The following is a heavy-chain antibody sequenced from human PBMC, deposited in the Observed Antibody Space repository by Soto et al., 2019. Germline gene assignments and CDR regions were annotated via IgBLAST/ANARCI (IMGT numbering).Heavy chain of an antibody. CDR1: GDSVSSNSAG. CDR3: ARGEQYSGRIFDY. J-gene: IGHJ4*01. CDR2: TYYRSKWYY. D-gene: IGHD1-26*01. V-gene: IGHV6-1*01. Sequence: SQTLSLTCAITGDSVSSNSAGWSWVRQSPSRGLEWLGRTYYRSKWYYERAVSVRGRITINPDTSKNQYSLQLNSVTPEDTAVYFCARGEQYSGRIFDYWGQGTLVTVSS.